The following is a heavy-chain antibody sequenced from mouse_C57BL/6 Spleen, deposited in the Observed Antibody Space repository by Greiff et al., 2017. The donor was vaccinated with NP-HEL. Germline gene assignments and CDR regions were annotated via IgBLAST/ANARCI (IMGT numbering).Heavy chain of an antibody. V-gene: IGHV7-3*01. CDR3: ARYNYGSSYRYFDV. Sequence: EVKLVESGGGLVQPGGSLSLSCAASGFTFTDYYMSWVRQPPGKALEWLGFIRNKANGYTTEYSASVKGRFTISRDNSQSILYLQMNALRAEDSATYYCARYNYGSSYRYFDVWGTGTTVTVSS. D-gene: IGHD1-1*01. CDR1: GFTFTDYY. J-gene: IGHJ1*03. CDR2: IRNKANGYTT.